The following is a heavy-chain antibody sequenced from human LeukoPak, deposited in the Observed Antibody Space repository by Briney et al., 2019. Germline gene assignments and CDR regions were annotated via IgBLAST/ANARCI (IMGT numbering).Heavy chain of an antibody. CDR2: INHSGST. J-gene: IGHJ4*02. CDR3: ANRGLYGYFTS. D-gene: IGHD3-10*01. V-gene: IGHV4-34*01. CDR1: GGSFSGYY. Sequence: SETLSLTCAVYGGSFSGYYWSWIRQPPGKGLEWIGEINHSGSTNYNPSLKSRVTISADTSSNQFSLRLASVTATDTAVYYCANRGLYGYFTSWGQGTLVTVSS.